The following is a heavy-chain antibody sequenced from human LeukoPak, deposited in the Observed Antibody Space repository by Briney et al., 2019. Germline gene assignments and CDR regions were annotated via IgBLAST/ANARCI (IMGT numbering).Heavy chain of an antibody. J-gene: IGHJ4*02. CDR1: GGTFSSYA. CDR3: ATAKAGTPLAPFDY. Sequence: GASVKVSCKASGGTFSSYAISWVRQAPGQGLEWMGGTIPIFGTANYAQKFQGRVTMTEDTSTDTAYMELSSLRSEDTAVYYCATAKAGTPLAPFDYWGQGTLVTVSS. CDR2: TIPIFGTA. V-gene: IGHV1-69*06. D-gene: IGHD1-7*01.